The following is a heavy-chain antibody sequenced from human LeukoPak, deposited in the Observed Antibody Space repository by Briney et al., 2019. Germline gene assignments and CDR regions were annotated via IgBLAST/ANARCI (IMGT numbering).Heavy chain of an antibody. Sequence: GGSLRLSCASTGFTFSCRAMSWVRQAPGKELEWVSTTSGSGGSTYYADSVRGRFTISRYNSKNTLYLQMNSLRVEDTAVYYCAKLFSQHDRNDSFDIWGQGIMVTVSS. CDR1: GFTFSCRA. CDR3: AKLFSQHDRNDSFDI. J-gene: IGHJ3*02. D-gene: IGHD1-14*01. CDR2: TSGSGGST. V-gene: IGHV3-23*01.